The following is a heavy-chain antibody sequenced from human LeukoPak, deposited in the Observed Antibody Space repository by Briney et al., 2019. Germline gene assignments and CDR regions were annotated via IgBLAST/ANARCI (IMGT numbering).Heavy chain of an antibody. D-gene: IGHD2-15*01. Sequence: PGGSLRLSCAASGFTFSDYEMIWVRQAPGKGLEWLSYISSSGGTIYYADSAKGRFTISRDNAENSLYLQMNSLRAEDTGLYYCGSFGYCSGGSCYRWFDPWGQGTLVTVSS. CDR2: ISSSGGTI. CDR1: GFTFSDYE. CDR3: GSFGYCSGGSCYRWFDP. V-gene: IGHV3-48*03. J-gene: IGHJ5*02.